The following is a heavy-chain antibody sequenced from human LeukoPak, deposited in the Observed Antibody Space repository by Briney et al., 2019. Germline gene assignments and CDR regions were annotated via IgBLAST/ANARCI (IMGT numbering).Heavy chain of an antibody. Sequence: SGGSLRLSCAASGFTFSSYSMNWVRQAPGKGLEWVSSISSSSSYIYYADSVKGRFTISRDNAKNSLFLQMNSLRAEDTAVYYCARSGVVVAALERGVANWFNPWGQGTLVTVSS. CDR1: GFTFSSYS. J-gene: IGHJ5*02. CDR3: ARSGVVVAALERGVANWFNP. V-gene: IGHV3-21*01. D-gene: IGHD2-15*01. CDR2: ISSSSSYI.